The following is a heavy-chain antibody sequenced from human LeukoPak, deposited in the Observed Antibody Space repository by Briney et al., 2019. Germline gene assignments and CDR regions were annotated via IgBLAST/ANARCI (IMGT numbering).Heavy chain of an antibody. CDR2: NTPSGGST. CDR3: ARVEKATINGMDV. CDR1: GYTFTSDY. V-gene: IGHV1-46*01. Sequence: GASLTVPCKASGYTFTSDYMHWVRQALGPGHEWMGINTPSGGSTNYSQKFQGRGNMTRDRTTTTVYMMLRSLKSEDTAVYYCARVEKATINGMDVWGQGTTVTVSS. D-gene: IGHD5-24*01. J-gene: IGHJ6*02.